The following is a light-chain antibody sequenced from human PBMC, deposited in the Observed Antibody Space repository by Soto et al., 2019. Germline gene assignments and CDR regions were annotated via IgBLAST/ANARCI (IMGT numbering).Light chain of an antibody. V-gene: IGKV1-39*01. CDR2: STS. CDR3: QQTHSFPLT. Sequence: DIQLTQSPSSLSASVGDRVTLTCRASQSIGSFLNWYQHKPGKVPKLLIYSTSSLQSGVPSGFSGSGSGTDFTLTISSLRPEDFATYYCQQTHSFPLTFGGGTKVDIK. CDR1: QSIGSF. J-gene: IGKJ4*01.